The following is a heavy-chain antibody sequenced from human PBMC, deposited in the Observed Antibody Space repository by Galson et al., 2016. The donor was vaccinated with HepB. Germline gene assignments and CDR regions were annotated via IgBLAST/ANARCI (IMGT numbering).Heavy chain of an antibody. Sequence: SLRLPCAVSGLDFRRYWMHWVRQTPGKGLVWVSRINADGTATGYADSVKGRFTISRDDAKNTLYLQMNTLRVEDTAVYYCTREARWYFDPWGRGTLLTVSS. CDR1: GLDFRRYW. CDR2: INADGTAT. J-gene: IGHJ2*01. V-gene: IGHV3-74*01. CDR3: TREARWYFDP.